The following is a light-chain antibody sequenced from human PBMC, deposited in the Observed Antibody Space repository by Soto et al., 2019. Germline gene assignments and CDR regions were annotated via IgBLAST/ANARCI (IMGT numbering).Light chain of an antibody. J-gene: IGLJ2*01. CDR1: SSNIGSNT. V-gene: IGLV1-44*01. CDR2: TNN. Sequence: QSVLTQPPSASGTPGQRVTISCSGSSSNIGSNTVNWYQQHPGTAPKLFIYTNNQRPSGVPDLFSGSKSGTSASLAISVLESEDEADYYCAAWDDGLNGVVFGGGTKLTVL. CDR3: AAWDDGLNGVV.